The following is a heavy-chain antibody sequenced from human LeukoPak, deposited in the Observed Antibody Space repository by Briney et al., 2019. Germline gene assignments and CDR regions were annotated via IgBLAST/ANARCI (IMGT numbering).Heavy chain of an antibody. CDR1: GGSVSSGSYY. D-gene: IGHD3-22*01. V-gene: IGHV4-61*01. J-gene: IGHJ4*02. Sequence: SETLPLTCTVSGGSVSSGSYYWSWIRQPPGKGLEWIGYIYYSGSTNYNPSLKSRVTISVDTSKNQFSLKLSSVTAADTAVYYCARDVYDSSGYLFDYWGQGTLVTVSS. CDR3: ARDVYDSSGYLFDY. CDR2: IYYSGST.